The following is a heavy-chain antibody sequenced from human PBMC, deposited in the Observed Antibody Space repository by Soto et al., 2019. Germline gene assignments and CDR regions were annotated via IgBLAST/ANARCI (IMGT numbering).Heavy chain of an antibody. CDR3: AGLRSSDGGYYGMDV. Sequence: RASLKNSCKGSGYRFPSYWISWVRQMPGKGLEWMGRIDPSDSYTNYSPSFQGHVTISADKSISTAYLQWSSLKASDTAMYYCAGLRSSDGGYYGMDVWGHVATVTVPS. J-gene: IGHJ6*02. V-gene: IGHV5-10-1*01. D-gene: IGHD6-25*01. CDR1: GYRFPSYW. CDR2: IDPSDSYT.